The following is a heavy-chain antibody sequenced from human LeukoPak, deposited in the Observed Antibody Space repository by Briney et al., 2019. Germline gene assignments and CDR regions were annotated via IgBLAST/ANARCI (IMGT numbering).Heavy chain of an antibody. D-gene: IGHD5-24*01. Sequence: GSLRLSCAASGFTFSSYAMSWIRQPPGKGLEWIGYIYYSGSTNYNPSLKSRVTISVDTSKNQFSLKLSSVTAADTAVYYCARRRDDGLFDYWGQGTLVTVSS. CDR1: GFTFSSYA. CDR3: ARRRDDGLFDY. V-gene: IGHV4-59*08. J-gene: IGHJ4*02. CDR2: IYYSGST.